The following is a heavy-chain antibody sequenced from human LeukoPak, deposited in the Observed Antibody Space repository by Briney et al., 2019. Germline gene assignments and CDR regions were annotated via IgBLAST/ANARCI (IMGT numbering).Heavy chain of an antibody. CDR3: ARRGNIAAAGTLFFDY. V-gene: IGHV4-4*07. CDR1: GGSISSYY. Sequence: SETLSLTCTVSGGSISSYYWSWIRQPAGKGLEWIGRIYTSGNTNYNPSLKSRVTISVDTSKNQFSLKLSSVTAADTAVYYCARRGNIAAAGTLFFDYWGQGTLVTVSS. J-gene: IGHJ4*02. CDR2: IYTSGNT. D-gene: IGHD6-13*01.